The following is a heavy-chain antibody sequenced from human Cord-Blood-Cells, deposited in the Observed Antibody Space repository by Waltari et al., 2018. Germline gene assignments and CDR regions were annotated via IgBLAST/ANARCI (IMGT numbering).Heavy chain of an antibody. CDR1: GGSISSYY. Sequence: QVQLQESGPGLVKPSETLSLTCTVSGGSISSYYWSWIRQPPGKGLEWIGYIYYSGSTNYTPSLKSRVTISVDTSKTQFSLKLSSVTAADTAVYYCARLAAGYSGYDFDYWGQGTLVTVSS. CDR3: ARLAAGYSGYDFDY. D-gene: IGHD5-12*01. CDR2: IYYSGST. V-gene: IGHV4-59*01. J-gene: IGHJ4*02.